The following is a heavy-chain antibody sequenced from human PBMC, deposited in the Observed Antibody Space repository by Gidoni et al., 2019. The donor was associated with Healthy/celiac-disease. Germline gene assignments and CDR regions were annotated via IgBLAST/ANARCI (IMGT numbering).Heavy chain of an antibody. V-gene: IGHV1-69*01. CDR2: IIPLFGTA. D-gene: IGHD6-13*01. Sequence: KVSCKASGGTFSSYAISWVRQAPGQGLEWMGGIIPLFGTANYAQKFQGRFTITADESTSTAYMELSSLRSEDTAVYYCARGAAPNAFDIWGQGTMVTVSS. CDR3: ARGAAPNAFDI. J-gene: IGHJ3*02. CDR1: GGTFSSYA.